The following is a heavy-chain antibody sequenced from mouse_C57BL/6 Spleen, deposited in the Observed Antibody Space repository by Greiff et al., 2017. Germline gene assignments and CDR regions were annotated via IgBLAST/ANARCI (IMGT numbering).Heavy chain of an antibody. CDR2: INPGSGGT. CDR1: GYAFTNYL. D-gene: IGHD1-1*01. V-gene: IGHV1-54*01. CDR3: ARNRYYGSSYEWFAY. J-gene: IGHJ3*01. Sequence: VQLQQSGAELVRPGTSVKVPCKASGYAFTNYLIEWVKQRPGQGLEWIGVINPGSGGTNYNEKFKGKATLTADKSSSTAYMQLSSLTSEDSAVYFCARNRYYGSSYEWFAYWGQGTLVTVSA.